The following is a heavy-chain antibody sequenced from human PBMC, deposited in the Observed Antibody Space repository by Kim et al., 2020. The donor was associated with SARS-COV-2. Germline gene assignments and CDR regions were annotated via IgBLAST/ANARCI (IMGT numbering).Heavy chain of an antibody. CDR2: INAGNGNT. V-gene: IGHV1-3*01. CDR1: GYTFTSYA. Sequence: ASVKVSCKASGYTFTSYAMHWVRQAPGQRLEWMGWINAGNGNTKYSQKFQGRVTITRDTSASTAYMELSSLRYEDTAVYYCARLYSGYDWGGVLPYWGQGTLVTVSS. D-gene: IGHD5-12*01. J-gene: IGHJ4*02. CDR3: ARLYSGYDWGGVLPY.